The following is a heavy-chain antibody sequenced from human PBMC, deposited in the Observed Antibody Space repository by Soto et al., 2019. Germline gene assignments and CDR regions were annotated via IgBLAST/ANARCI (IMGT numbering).Heavy chain of an antibody. D-gene: IGHD5-12*01. CDR1: GFTFSSYA. J-gene: IGHJ4*02. CDR3: ARDGYSGYGLDY. CDR2: ISYDGSNK. V-gene: IGHV3-30-3*01. Sequence: WWSLRLSCAASGFTFSSYAMHWVRQAPGKGLEWVAIISYDGSNKYHADSVKGRFTISRDNSKNTLYLQMNSLRPEDTAVYYCARDGYSGYGLDYWGQGTLVTVSS.